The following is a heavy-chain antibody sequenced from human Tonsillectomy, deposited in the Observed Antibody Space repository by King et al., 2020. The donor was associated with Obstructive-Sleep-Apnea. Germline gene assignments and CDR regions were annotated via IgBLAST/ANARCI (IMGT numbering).Heavy chain of an antibody. Sequence: QLVQSGGGLVQPGGSLRLSCAASGFTFSSYWMHWVRQAPGKGLVWVSRINSDGSSTSYADSVKGRFTISRDNAKNTLYLQMNSLRAEDTAVYYCARQSYCSSTSCYAPNYYYYGMDVWGQGTTVTVSS. V-gene: IGHV3-74*02. D-gene: IGHD2-2*01. CDR1: GFTFSSYW. J-gene: IGHJ6*02. CDR2: INSDGSST. CDR3: ARQSYCSSTSCYAPNYYYYGMDV.